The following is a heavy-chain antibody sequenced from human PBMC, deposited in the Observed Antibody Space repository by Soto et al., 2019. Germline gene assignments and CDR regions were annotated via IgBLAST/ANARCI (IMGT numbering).Heavy chain of an antibody. V-gene: IGHV3-15*01. CDR2: IKTKTNVGSR. CDR3: TAFNILTGSKFDS. J-gene: IGHJ4*02. D-gene: IGHD3-9*01. Sequence: GGSLRLSCAASGFPFSDTWMSWVRQAPGKGLEWVARIKTKTNVGSRDYAAPVKGRFTISRDDSKNTLYLQMNSLKTEDTAVYYCTAFNILTGSKFDSWGQGTLVTVSS. CDR1: GFPFSDTW.